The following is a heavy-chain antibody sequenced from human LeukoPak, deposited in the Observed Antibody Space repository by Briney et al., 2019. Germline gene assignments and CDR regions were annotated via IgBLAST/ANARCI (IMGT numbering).Heavy chain of an antibody. V-gene: IGHV3-43*02. Sequence: PGGSLRLSCAASGFXFDDYAIHWVRQAPGKGLEWVSLISGDGGSTYYADSVRGRFTISRDNSKNSLYLQMDSLRTGDTAFYYCAKEIDTLGTNAFDIWGQGTMVTVSS. CDR3: AKEIDTLGTNAFDI. J-gene: IGHJ3*02. CDR1: GFXFDDYA. CDR2: ISGDGGST. D-gene: IGHD2-15*01.